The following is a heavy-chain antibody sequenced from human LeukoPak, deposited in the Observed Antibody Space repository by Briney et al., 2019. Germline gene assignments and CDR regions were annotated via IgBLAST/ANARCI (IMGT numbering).Heavy chain of an antibody. J-gene: IGHJ5*02. Sequence: PSETLSLTCTVSGGSISSGGYYWGWIRQPPGKGLEWIGSIYYSGSTYYNPSLKSRVTISVDTSKNQFSLKLSSVTAADTAVYYCASMVVVVPADNWFDPWGQGTLVTVSS. CDR2: IYYSGST. D-gene: IGHD2-2*01. CDR1: GGSISSGGYY. V-gene: IGHV4-39*01. CDR3: ASMVVVVPADNWFDP.